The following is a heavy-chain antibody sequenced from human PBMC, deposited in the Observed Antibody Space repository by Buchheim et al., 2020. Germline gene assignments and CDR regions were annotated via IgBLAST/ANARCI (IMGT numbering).Heavy chain of an antibody. CDR2: ISSSSTYM. CDR3: ARGDSSGYYSPSLFDY. D-gene: IGHD3-22*01. Sequence: EVQLVESGGGLVKPGGSLRLSCAASGFTFSSYSMTWFRQAPGKGLEWVSFISSSSTYMHYADSLKGRFTISRDNAKNSLYLQMNSLGAEDTAVYYCARGDSSGYYSPSLFDYWGQGTL. J-gene: IGHJ4*02. CDR1: GFTFSSYS. V-gene: IGHV3-21*01.